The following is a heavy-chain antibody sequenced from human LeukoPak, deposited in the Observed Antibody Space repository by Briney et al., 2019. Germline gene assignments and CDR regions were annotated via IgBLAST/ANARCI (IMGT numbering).Heavy chain of an antibody. V-gene: IGHV3-30*02. D-gene: IGHD2-15*01. CDR1: GFTFSTYG. Sequence: PGGSLSLSCAASGFTFSTYGMHWVRQAPGKGLEWVAFIRDNESDKYYADSVKGRFTISRDNSKNTLYLQINSLTPDETALYYCSRDQSNHYGSGSLSAPWGRGTLVTVS. J-gene: IGHJ5*02. CDR2: IRDNESDK. CDR3: SRDQSNHYGSGSLSAP.